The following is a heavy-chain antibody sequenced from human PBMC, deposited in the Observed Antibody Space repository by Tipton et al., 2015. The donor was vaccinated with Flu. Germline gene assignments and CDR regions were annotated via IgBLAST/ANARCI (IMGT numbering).Heavy chain of an antibody. CDR2: ISAYNGNT. CDR3: ARDTYCSSTSCYIVYFQH. Sequence: QLVQSGAEVKKPGASVKVSCKASGYTFTSYGISWVRQAPGQGLEWMGWISAYNGNTNYAQKLQGRVTMTTDTSTSTAYMELRSLRSDDTAVYYCARDTYCSSTSCYIVYFQHWGQGTLVTVSS. V-gene: IGHV1-18*04. J-gene: IGHJ1*01. CDR1: GYTFTSYG. D-gene: IGHD2-2*02.